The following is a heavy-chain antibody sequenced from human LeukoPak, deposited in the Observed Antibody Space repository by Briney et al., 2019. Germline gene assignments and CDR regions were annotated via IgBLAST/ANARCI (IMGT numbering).Heavy chain of an antibody. CDR1: GGSISSGGYS. CDR2: IYHSGST. Sequence: SETLSLTCAVSGGSISSGGYSWSWIRQPPGKGLEWIGYIYHSGSTYYSPSLKSRVTISVDRSKNQFSLKLSSVTAADTAVYYCARGTGVALFLFDYWGQGTLVTVSS. D-gene: IGHD3-3*01. V-gene: IGHV4-30-2*01. J-gene: IGHJ4*02. CDR3: ARGTGVALFLFDY.